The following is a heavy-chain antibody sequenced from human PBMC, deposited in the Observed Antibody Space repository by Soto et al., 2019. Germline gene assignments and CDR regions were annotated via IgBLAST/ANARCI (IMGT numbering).Heavy chain of an antibody. CDR3: AKRRSQWLDRAYDY. D-gene: IGHD6-19*01. V-gene: IGHV3-23*01. J-gene: IGHJ4*02. CDR2: IFGSGGGI. CDR1: GFTFYVYA. Sequence: GGSLRLSCAASGFTFYVYAMSWVRQAPGKGLEWVSGIFGSGGGISYADSVKGRFTISRDNSNNMLYLQMTSLRAEDTALYYCAKRRSQWLDRAYDYWGQGTLVTVSS.